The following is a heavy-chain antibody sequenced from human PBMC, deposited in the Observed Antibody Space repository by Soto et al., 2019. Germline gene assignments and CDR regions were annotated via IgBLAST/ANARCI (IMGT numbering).Heavy chain of an antibody. J-gene: IGHJ5*02. D-gene: IGHD6-19*01. CDR3: ARVNRHLAVAGTWSRWFDP. Sequence: PSETLSLTCAVYGGSFSGYYWSWIRQPPGKGLEWIGEINHSGSTNYNPSLKSRVTISVDTSKNQFSLKLSSVTAADTAVYYCARVNRHLAVAGTWSRWFDPWGQGTLVTVSS. CDR1: GGSFSGYY. V-gene: IGHV4-34*01. CDR2: INHSGST.